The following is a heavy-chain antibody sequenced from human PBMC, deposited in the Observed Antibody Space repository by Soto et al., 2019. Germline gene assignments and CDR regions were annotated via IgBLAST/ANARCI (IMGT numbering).Heavy chain of an antibody. CDR2: ISGSGGST. D-gene: IGHD6-13*01. CDR1: GLNISNYA. V-gene: IGHV3-23*01. Sequence: GGFLRVSCAASGLNISNYAVTWVRQATGKGLEWGSTISGSGGSTYYADSVKGRFTISRDNPKNTLYLQMNSLRAEDTALYYCAKDQGSSWYEIDYWGQGTLDTVSS. CDR3: AKDQGSSWYEIDY. J-gene: IGHJ4*02.